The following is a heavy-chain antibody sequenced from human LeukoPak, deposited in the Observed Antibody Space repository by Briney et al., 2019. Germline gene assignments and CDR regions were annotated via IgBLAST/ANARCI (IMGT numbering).Heavy chain of an antibody. CDR1: GNSISSGDNY. CDR3: AREGYYDSSGYRHFDY. V-gene: IGHV4-61*02. J-gene: IGHJ4*02. D-gene: IGHD3-22*01. CDR2: IYTSGST. Sequence: PSETLSLTCTVSGNSISSGDNYWSWIRQPAGKGLEWIGRIYTSGSTNYNPSLKSRVTISVDTSKNQFSLKLSSVTAADTAVYYCAREGYYDSSGYRHFDYWGQGTLVTVSS.